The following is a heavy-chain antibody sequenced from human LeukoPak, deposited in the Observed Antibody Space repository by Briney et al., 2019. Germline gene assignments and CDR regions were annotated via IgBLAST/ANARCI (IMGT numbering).Heavy chain of an antibody. Sequence: PSETLSLTCTVSGGSISSSSYYWDWIRQPPGKGLEWIGSIYYSGSTYYNPSLKSRVTISVDTSKNQFSLKLSSVTAADTAVYYCARLVAVAGEDYWGQGTLVTVSS. CDR1: GGSISSSSYY. CDR3: ARLVAVAGEDY. CDR2: IYYSGST. D-gene: IGHD6-19*01. J-gene: IGHJ4*02. V-gene: IGHV4-39*01.